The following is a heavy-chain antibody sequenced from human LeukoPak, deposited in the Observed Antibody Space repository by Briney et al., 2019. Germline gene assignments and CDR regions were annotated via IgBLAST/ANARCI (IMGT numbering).Heavy chain of an antibody. D-gene: IGHD1-26*01. J-gene: IGHJ4*02. CDR3: ARQNREVGATTLFDY. V-gene: IGHV4-39*01. CDR1: GGSISSSSSY. Sequence: ASETLSLTCTVSGGSISSSSSYWGGIRQPPGKGLEWIGSIYYSGSTYYNPPLKSRVTISVDTSKNQLSLKLSSVTAAGTAVYYCARQNREVGATTLFDYWGQGTLVTVSS. CDR2: IYYSGST.